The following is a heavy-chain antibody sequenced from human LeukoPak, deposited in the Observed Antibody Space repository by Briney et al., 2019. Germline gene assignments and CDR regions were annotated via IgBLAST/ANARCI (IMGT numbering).Heavy chain of an antibody. CDR2: IRSSGTTI. D-gene: IGHD6-19*01. CDR3: ARDRGAVTDVFDC. J-gene: IGHJ4*02. CDR1: GFTFSDYY. V-gene: IGHV3-11*04. Sequence: PGGSLRLSCVASGFTFSDYYMSWIRQAPGKGLEWVSYIRSSGTTIHYADSVKGRFTISRDNAKNSLYLQMNSLRAEDTAVYYCARDRGAVTDVFDCWGRGTLVTVSS.